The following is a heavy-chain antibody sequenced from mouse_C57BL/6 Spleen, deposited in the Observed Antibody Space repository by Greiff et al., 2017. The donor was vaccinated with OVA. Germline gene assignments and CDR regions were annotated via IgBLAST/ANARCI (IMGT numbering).Heavy chain of an antibody. J-gene: IGHJ3*01. CDR2: IDPENGDT. D-gene: IGHD2-4*01. V-gene: IGHV14-4*01. CDR3: TTLYDYDKAY. CDR1: GFNIKDDY. Sequence: EVQLQQSGAELVRPGASVKLSCTASGFNIKDDYMHWVKQRPEQGLEWIGWIDPENGDTEYASKFQGKATITADTSSNTAYLQLSSLTSEDTAVYYCTTLYDYDKAYWGQWTLVTVSA.